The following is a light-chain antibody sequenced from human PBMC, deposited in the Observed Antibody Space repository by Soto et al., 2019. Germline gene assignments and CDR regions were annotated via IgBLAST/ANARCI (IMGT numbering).Light chain of an antibody. CDR3: QQLNSYLWT. CDR2: AAS. Sequence: DIQLTQSPSFLSASVGDRVTITCRASQGISSYLAWYQQKPGKAPKLLIYAASTLQIGVPSRFSGSGSGTEFTLTISSLQPEDFATYYCQQLNSYLWTFGQGTKVEIK. CDR1: QGISSY. V-gene: IGKV1-9*01. J-gene: IGKJ1*01.